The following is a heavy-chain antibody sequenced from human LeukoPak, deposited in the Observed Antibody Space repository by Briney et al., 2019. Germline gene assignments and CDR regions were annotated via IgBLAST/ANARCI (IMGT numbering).Heavy chain of an antibody. CDR2: ISGSGGST. V-gene: IGHV3-23*01. J-gene: IGHJ4*02. D-gene: IGHD6-6*01. CDR1: GFTFSSYA. CDR3: AKERGVGAARPWYFDY. Sequence: PGGSLRLSCAASGFTFSSYAMSWVRQAPGKGLEWVSAISGSGGSTYYADSVKGRFTISRDNSKNTLYLQMNSLRAEDTAVYYCAKERGVGAARPWYFDYWGQGTLVTVSS.